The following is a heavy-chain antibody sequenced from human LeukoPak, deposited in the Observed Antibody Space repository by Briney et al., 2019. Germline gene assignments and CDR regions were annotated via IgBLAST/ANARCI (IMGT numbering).Heavy chain of an antibody. CDR2: IYYSGST. V-gene: IGHV4-59*12. D-gene: IGHD4-17*01. Sequence: SETLSLTCTVSGGSISSYYWSWIRQPPGKGLEWIGYIYYSGSTNYNPSLKSRVTISVDTSKNQFSLKLSSVTAADTAVYYCASKSTDHGELRFDYWGQGTLVTVSS. J-gene: IGHJ4*02. CDR3: ASKSTDHGELRFDY. CDR1: GGSISSYY.